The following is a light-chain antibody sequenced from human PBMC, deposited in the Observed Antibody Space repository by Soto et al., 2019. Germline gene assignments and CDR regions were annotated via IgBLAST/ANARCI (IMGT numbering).Light chain of an antibody. CDR3: SSYTSSSTHVV. Sequence: QSALTQPASVSGSPGQSITISCTGTSSDVGGYTFVSWYQHHPGKAPKLMIYEVSNRPSGVSNRFSGSKSGNTASLTISGLQAEDEADYYCSSYTSSSTHVVFGGGTQLTVL. CDR1: SSDVGGYTF. J-gene: IGLJ2*01. V-gene: IGLV2-14*01. CDR2: EVS.